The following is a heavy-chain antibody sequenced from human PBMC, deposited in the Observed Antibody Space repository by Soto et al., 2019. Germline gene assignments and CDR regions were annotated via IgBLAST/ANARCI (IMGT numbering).Heavy chain of an antibody. CDR1: GFSPTSGVG. D-gene: IGHD5-18*01. CDR2: IYWDGDK. Sequence: GSGPTLVNPTQTLTLTCIFSGFSPTSGVGVAWIRQPPGKALEWLALIYWDGDKRYSPSLKTRLTITKDTSKNQVVLTMTNMDPVDTATYYCAHNRGYSYGSAFDYWGQGVPVTVSS. V-gene: IGHV2-5*02. J-gene: IGHJ4*02. CDR3: AHNRGYSYGSAFDY.